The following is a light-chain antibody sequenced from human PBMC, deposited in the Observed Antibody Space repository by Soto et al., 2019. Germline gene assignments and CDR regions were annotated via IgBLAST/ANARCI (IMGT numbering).Light chain of an antibody. CDR3: SSYITSNNLRV. J-gene: IGLJ1*01. CDR2: EVN. V-gene: IGLV2-14*01. CDR1: RDDIGAYDY. Sequence: QSALTQPASVSGSPGQSITISCAGTRDDIGAYDYVSWYQQHPGNAPKLLVYEVNERPSGVPHRFSGSKSGNTASLTISGLQADDEADYYCSSYITSNNLRVFGTGTKVTVL.